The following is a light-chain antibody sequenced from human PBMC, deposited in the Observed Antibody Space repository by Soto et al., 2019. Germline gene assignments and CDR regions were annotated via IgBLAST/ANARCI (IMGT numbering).Light chain of an antibody. V-gene: IGKV1-9*01. CDR3: QQINSFPIP. CDR2: GAS. Sequence: IQLTQSPSSLSASVGDRVTISCRASQGIANFLAWYQQKPGKAPKLLIYGASTLQSGVPSRFSGSGSGTDFTLTISRLQPEDFATYCCQQINSFPIPVGPGTKVDI. J-gene: IGKJ3*01. CDR1: QGIANF.